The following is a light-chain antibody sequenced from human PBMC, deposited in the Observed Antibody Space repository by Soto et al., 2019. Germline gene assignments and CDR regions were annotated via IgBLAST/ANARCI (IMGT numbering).Light chain of an antibody. CDR3: CSYAGNNYV. V-gene: IGLV2-23*01. Sequence: QSVLTQPASGSGSPGQSITISCTGTRRDVGNYNLVSWYQQHPGKAPKLIIYEGNKRPSGVSNRFSESKSGNTASLTISGLQPDDEADYYCCSYAGNNYVFGSGTKVTVL. CDR1: RRDVGNYNL. CDR2: EGN. J-gene: IGLJ1*01.